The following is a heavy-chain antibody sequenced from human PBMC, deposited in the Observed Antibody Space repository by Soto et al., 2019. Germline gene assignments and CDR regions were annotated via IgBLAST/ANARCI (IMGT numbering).Heavy chain of an antibody. Sequence: KTGGSLRLSCAASGFTFSSYSMNWVRQAPGKGLEWVSSISSSSSYIYYADSVKGRFTISRDNAKNSLYLQMNSLRAEDTAVYYCARANYGDYVFGVDYYGMDVWGQGTTVTVSS. J-gene: IGHJ6*02. CDR3: ARANYGDYVFGVDYYGMDV. D-gene: IGHD4-17*01. V-gene: IGHV3-21*01. CDR1: GFTFSSYS. CDR2: ISSSSSYI.